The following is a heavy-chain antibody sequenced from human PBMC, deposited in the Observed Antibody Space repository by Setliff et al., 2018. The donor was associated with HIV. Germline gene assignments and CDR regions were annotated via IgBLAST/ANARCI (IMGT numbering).Heavy chain of an antibody. D-gene: IGHD1-26*01. J-gene: IGHJ6*03. CDR3: ARIVRWELVATSTFFYYYMDV. CDR2: IYYSGST. Sequence: PSETLSLTCTVSGGSISTYYWSWIRQAPGRGLEWIGYIYYSGSTNYNPSLESRVTISVDTSKNQFSLKLSSVTAADTAVYYCARIVRWELVATSTFFYYYMDVWGKGTTVTVSS. CDR1: GGSISTYY. V-gene: IGHV4-59*08.